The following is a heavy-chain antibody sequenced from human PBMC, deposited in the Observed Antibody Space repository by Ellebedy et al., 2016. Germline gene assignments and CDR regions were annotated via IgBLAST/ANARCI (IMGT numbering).Heavy chain of an antibody. CDR1: GFTFSSYW. Sequence: GESLKISCAGSGFTFSSYWMHWVRQAPGKGLVWVSRINNDGTSTNYADSVKGRFTISRENAKSTLYLQMNSLRVDDTAVYYCVRGGQLDSWGRGTLITVSS. D-gene: IGHD5-18*01. CDR2: INNDGTST. CDR3: VRGGQLDS. V-gene: IGHV3-74*01. J-gene: IGHJ4*02.